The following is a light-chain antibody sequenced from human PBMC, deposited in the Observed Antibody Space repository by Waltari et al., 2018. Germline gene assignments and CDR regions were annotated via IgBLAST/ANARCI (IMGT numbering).Light chain of an antibody. CDR3: QQYASPPIT. V-gene: IGKV3-20*01. Sequence: EILLTQSPGTLSLSPGERATLSCRAGQNVGKNYLGWYQQRPGQPPRLPIFGASNRATGIPDRFSGSGSGTDFTLTISRLESEDFAVYFCQQYASPPITFGQGTRLE. CDR2: GAS. J-gene: IGKJ5*01. CDR1: QNVGKNY.